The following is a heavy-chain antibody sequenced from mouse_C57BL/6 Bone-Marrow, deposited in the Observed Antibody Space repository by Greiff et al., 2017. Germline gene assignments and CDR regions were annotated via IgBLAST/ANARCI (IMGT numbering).Heavy chain of an antibody. J-gene: IGHJ1*03. D-gene: IGHD1-1*01. CDR3: ARAEEFYYGSSYGYFDV. CDR2: IWTGGGT. V-gene: IGHV2-9-1*01. Sequence: VMLVESGPGLVAPSQSLSITCTVSGFSLTSYAISWVRQPPGKGLEWLGVIWTGGGTNYNSALKSRLSISKDNSKSQVFLKMNSLQTDDTARYYFARAEEFYYGSSYGYFDVWGTGTTVTVSS. CDR1: GFSLTSYA.